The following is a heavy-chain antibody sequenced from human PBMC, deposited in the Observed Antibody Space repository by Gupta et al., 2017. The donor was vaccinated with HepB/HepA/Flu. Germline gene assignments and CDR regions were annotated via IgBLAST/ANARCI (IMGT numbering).Heavy chain of an antibody. CDR2: ISPGGEST. CDR3: EREIVGLWAFDL. V-gene: IGHV1-46*01. J-gene: IGHJ3*01. CDR1: GYTFSSHY. D-gene: IGHD2-21*01. Sequence: QVQLVQSGTDVKRPGASVMLSCKASGYTFSSHYMHWVRQAPGQGLEWMGMISPGGESTSYAQKVHDRVTVTRDTSTDTLYMQLKGLTSDDTAVYYCEREIVGLWAFDLWGQGTALIVSS.